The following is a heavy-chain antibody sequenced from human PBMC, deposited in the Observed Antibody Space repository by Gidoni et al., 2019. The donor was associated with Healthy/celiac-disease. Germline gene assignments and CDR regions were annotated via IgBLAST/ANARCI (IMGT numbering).Heavy chain of an antibody. CDR3: ARGGMAELFDY. CDR2: INGNGGST. J-gene: IGHJ4*02. Sequence: EVQLVESGGGVVRPGGSLRLSCALSGFTFDDFVMSWVRQAPGKGLEWVSGINGNGGSTGYADSVKGRFIISRDNAKNSLYLQMNSLRVEDTALYYCARGGMAELFDYWGQGTLVTVSS. V-gene: IGHV3-20*04. CDR1: GFTFDDFV. D-gene: IGHD6-19*01.